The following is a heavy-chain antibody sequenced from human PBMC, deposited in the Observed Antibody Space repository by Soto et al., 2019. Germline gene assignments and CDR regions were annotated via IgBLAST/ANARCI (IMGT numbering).Heavy chain of an antibody. CDR2: IIGSGDTT. D-gene: IGHD5-18*01. V-gene: IGHV3-23*01. CDR1: GFTFSNFA. Sequence: GGSLRLSCAASGFTFSNFAMNWVRQAPGKGLEWVSGIIGSGDTTYYADSVKGRFTISRDKSKTTLYLQMNSLRAEDTATYYWAKHGGYSFGPGDYYGMDVWGQGTTVTAP. J-gene: IGHJ6*02. CDR3: AKHGGYSFGPGDYYGMDV.